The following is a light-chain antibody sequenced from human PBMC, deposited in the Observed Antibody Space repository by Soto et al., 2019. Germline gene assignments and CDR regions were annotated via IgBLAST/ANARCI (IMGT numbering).Light chain of an antibody. CDR1: SSNIGSNS. J-gene: IGLJ3*02. Sequence: QSVSTQPPSASGTPGQRVTISCSGSSSNIGSNSVYWYQHLPGTAPKLLIYGDNQRPSGVPDRFSGSKSGTSASLAISGLRSEDEADYYCAAWDDSLSGWVFGGGTKVTVL. CDR2: GDN. CDR3: AAWDDSLSGWV. V-gene: IGLV1-47*02.